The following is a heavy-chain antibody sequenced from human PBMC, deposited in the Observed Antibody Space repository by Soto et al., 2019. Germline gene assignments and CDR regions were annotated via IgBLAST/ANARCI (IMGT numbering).Heavy chain of an antibody. CDR2: MSPSSGNT. D-gene: IGHD1-20*01. V-gene: IGHV1-8*02. J-gene: IGHJ4*02. Sequence: QVQLVQSGAEVEKPGASVKVSCQASGYKFNTYDINWVRQATGQGHEWRGWMSPSSGNTGYAQKFQGRVITTRETSVSTTYMKLNSLTSDDTAVYYCARGITPAYDYWGQGTPVTVSS. CDR1: GYKFNTYD. CDR3: ARGITPAYDY.